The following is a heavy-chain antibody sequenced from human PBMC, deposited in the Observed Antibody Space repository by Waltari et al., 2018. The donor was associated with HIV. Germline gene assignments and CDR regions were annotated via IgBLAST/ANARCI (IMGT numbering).Heavy chain of an antibody. V-gene: IGHV1-2*02. CDR1: GYTFTGYY. CDR3: ARDRATYDSGAYYYNPDAFDI. J-gene: IGHJ3*02. Sequence: QVHLVQSGAEVKKPRASVQVSCKASGYTFTGYYIHWVRQAPGQGLEWMGWINPNSGGTNYAQKFQGRVTLTRDTSISTAYMEVSKLRSDDTAVYYCARDRATYDSGAYYYNPDAFDIWGQGTMVTVSS. D-gene: IGHD3-22*01. CDR2: INPNSGGT.